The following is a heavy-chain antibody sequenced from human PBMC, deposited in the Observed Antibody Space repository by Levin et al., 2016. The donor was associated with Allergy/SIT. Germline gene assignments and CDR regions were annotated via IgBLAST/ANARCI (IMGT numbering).Heavy chain of an antibody. D-gene: IGHD3-22*01. V-gene: IGHV3-33*01. J-gene: IGHJ6*02. Sequence: WIRQPPGKGLEWVSTIWYDGNKAYYADSVEGRFTISRDNSKNTLYLEMNSLRPEDTALYRCARDMNYFDSSGWVVDYYGMDVWGQGTTVTVSS. CDR2: IWYDGNKA. CDR3: ARDMNYFDSSGWVVDYYGMDV.